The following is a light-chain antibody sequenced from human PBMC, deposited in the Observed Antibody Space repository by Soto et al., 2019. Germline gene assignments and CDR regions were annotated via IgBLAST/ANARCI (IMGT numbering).Light chain of an antibody. Sequence: QSALTQPASVSGSPGQSITISCTGTSSDVGNYNLVSWYQQHPGKAPKLMIYEGSKRPSGVSNRFSGSTSVNSASLTISGLQADDEADYYCCLYIGATTYVFGTGTKVTVL. CDR3: CLYIGATTYV. CDR2: EGS. J-gene: IGLJ1*01. V-gene: IGLV2-23*01. CDR1: SSDVGNYNL.